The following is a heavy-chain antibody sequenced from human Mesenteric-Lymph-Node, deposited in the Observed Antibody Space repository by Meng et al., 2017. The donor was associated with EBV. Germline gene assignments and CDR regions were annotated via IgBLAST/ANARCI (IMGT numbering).Heavy chain of an antibody. CDR1: GDSVSTGDYS. Sequence: QVHPQESGSGLGEPSQTLSLTCAVSGDSVSTGDYSWSWIRQPSGKGLEWIGHIYHSGPSYYNPSLRSRVSISLDRAKNEFSLMLNSVTAADTAFYYCARSFNGDWPFFDLWGRGTLVTVSS. CDR3: ARSFNGDWPFFDL. V-gene: IGHV4-30-2*01. J-gene: IGHJ2*01. CDR2: IYHSGPS. D-gene: IGHD4-17*01.